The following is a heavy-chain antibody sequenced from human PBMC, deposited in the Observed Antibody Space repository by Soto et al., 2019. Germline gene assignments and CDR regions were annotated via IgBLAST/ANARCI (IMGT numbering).Heavy chain of an antibody. D-gene: IGHD3-10*01. CDR1: GGSFNSYS. J-gene: IGHJ5*02. Sequence: QVQLVQSGAEVKKPGSSVKVSCKASGGSFNSYSMSWVRQAPGQGLEWMGGIIPMSGIPNYAQKFKGRVTITADKSTNTVYVEVNNLTYEDTAVYYCTRRGRESANWFDPWGQGTLVTVSS. V-gene: IGHV1-69*17. CDR3: TRRGRESANWFDP. CDR2: IIPMSGIP.